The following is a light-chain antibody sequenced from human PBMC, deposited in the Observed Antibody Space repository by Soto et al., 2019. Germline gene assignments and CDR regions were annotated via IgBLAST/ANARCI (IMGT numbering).Light chain of an antibody. Sequence: VLTQPASVSGSPGQSITISCTGTSSDVGGYNYVSWYQQHPGKAPKLMIYEVSNRPSGVSNRFSGSKSGNTASLTISGLQAEDEADYYSTSYTSTTTYVFGTGTKVTVL. J-gene: IGLJ1*01. V-gene: IGLV2-14*01. CDR2: EVS. CDR1: SSDVGGYNY. CDR3: TSYTSTTTYV.